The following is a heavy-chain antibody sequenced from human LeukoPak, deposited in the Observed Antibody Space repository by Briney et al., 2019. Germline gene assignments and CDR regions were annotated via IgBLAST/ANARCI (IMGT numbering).Heavy chain of an antibody. CDR3: ARADSVPAGDYHYWYMDV. CDR2: IKASSGDT. J-gene: IGHJ6*03. CDR1: GFTLIDY. V-gene: IGHV1-2*02. Sequence: GASVKVSCKASGFTLIDYIHWVRQDPRQGLQWMGWIKASSGDTEYAQKFQGRVTMTRDTSISTVYMELSSLRSDDTAVYYCARADSVPAGDYHYWYMDVWGKGTTVTVSS. D-gene: IGHD6-13*01.